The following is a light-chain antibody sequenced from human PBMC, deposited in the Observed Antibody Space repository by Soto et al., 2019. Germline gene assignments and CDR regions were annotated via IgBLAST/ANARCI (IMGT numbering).Light chain of an antibody. V-gene: IGLV2-11*01. Sequence: QSALTQPRSVSGSPGQTVTISCTGTRSDVVGYDFVSWYQQHPGKAPELMIYDVNKRPSGVPDRFSGSKSGNTASLTISGLQADDETDYCCCSYAGIYTYVFGTGTKLTVL. J-gene: IGLJ1*01. CDR2: DVN. CDR3: CSYAGIYTYV. CDR1: RSDVVGYDF.